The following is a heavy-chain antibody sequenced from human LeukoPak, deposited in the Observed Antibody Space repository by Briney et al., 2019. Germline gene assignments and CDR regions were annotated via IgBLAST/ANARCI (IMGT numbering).Heavy chain of an antibody. Sequence: PSETLSLTCTVSGGSISSGGYYWSWIRQHPGKGLEWIGYIYYSGSTYYNPSLKSRVTISVDTSKNHFSLRLSSVTAADTAVYYCARDRSGYGAHSYYGMDVWGQGTTVTVS. CDR2: IYYSGST. CDR3: ARDRSGYGAHSYYGMDV. D-gene: IGHD5-12*01. J-gene: IGHJ6*02. CDR1: GGSISSGGYY. V-gene: IGHV4-61*03.